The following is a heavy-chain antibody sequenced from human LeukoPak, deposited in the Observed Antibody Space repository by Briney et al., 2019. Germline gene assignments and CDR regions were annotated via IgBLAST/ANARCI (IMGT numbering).Heavy chain of an antibody. CDR1: GYTFTSYG. CDR3: ARGDYDYVWGSYRYWY. Sequence: GASVKVSCKASGYTFTSYGINWVRQATGQGLEWMGWMNPNSGNTGYAQKFQGRVTMTRNTSISTAYMELSSLRSEDTAVYYCARGDYDYVWGSYRYWYWGQGTLVTVSS. D-gene: IGHD3-16*02. V-gene: IGHV1-8*02. J-gene: IGHJ4*02. CDR2: MNPNSGNT.